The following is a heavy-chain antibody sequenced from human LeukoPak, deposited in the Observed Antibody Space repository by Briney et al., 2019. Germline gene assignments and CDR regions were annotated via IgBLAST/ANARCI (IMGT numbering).Heavy chain of an antibody. Sequence: GGSLRLSCAASGFTFSSYGMHWVRQAPGKGLEWVAVISYDGSNKYYADSVKGRFTISRDNSKNTLYLQMNSLRAEDTAVYYCAKDLSREGYFDYWGQGTLVTVSS. D-gene: IGHD2-2*01. CDR1: GFTFSSYG. J-gene: IGHJ4*02. CDR3: AKDLSREGYFDY. V-gene: IGHV3-30*18. CDR2: ISYDGSNK.